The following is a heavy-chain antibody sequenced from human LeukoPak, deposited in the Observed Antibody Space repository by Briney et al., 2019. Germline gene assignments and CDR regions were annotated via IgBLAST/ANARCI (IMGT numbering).Heavy chain of an antibody. Sequence: SETLSLTCTVSGGSISSSSYYWGWIRQPPGKGLEWIGSIYYSGSTYYNPSLKSRVTISVDTSKNQFSLKLSSVTAADTAVYYCAAMKWLLLYYFDYWGQGTLVTVSS. CDR2: IYYSGST. CDR3: AAMKWLLLYYFDY. V-gene: IGHV4-39*01. J-gene: IGHJ4*02. D-gene: IGHD3-22*01. CDR1: GGSISSSSYY.